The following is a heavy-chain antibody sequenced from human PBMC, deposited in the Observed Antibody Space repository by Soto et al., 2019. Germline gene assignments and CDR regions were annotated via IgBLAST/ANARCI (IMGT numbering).Heavy chain of an antibody. J-gene: IGHJ6*02. CDR1: GGTFSSYA. Sequence: QVQLVQSGAEVKKPGSSVKVSGKASGGTFSSYAISWVRQAPGQGLEWMGGSIPIFGTANYAQKFQGRVTIIADECTSTAYLELSSLRTEYTAAYYCASSRYCSSTSCPPSSFDYYYYGMDVWGQGTTVTVSS. CDR3: ASSRYCSSTSCPPSSFDYYYYGMDV. D-gene: IGHD2-2*01. CDR2: SIPIFGTA. V-gene: IGHV1-69*12.